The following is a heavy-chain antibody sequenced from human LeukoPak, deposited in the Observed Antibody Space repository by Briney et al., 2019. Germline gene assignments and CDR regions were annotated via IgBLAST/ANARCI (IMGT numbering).Heavy chain of an antibody. D-gene: IGHD6-13*01. CDR2: IYTSGST. CDR3: ARERVAAAGTAPYYYYYMDV. J-gene: IGHJ6*03. CDR1: GGSISSYY. Sequence: PSETLSLTCTVSGGSISSYYWSWIRQPAGKGLEWIGRIYTSGSTNYNPSLKSRVTMSVDTSKNQFSLKLSSVTAADTAVYYCARERVAAAGTAPYYYYYMDVWGKGTTVTISS. V-gene: IGHV4-4*07.